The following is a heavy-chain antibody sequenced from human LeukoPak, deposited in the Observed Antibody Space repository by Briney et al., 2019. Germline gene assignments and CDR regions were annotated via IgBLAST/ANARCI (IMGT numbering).Heavy chain of an antibody. CDR3: AAAHYYDYVWGSYRPPDY. D-gene: IGHD3-16*02. CDR2: GNT. J-gene: IGHJ4*02. Sequence: GNTNYAQKFQERVTITRDMSTSTAYMELSSLRSEDTAVYYCAAAHYYDYVWGSYRPPDYWGQGTLVTVSS. V-gene: IGHV1-58*01.